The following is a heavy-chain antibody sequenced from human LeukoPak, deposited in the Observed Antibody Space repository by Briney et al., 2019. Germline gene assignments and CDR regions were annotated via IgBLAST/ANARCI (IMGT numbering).Heavy chain of an antibody. CDR1: GYTFTTYY. CDR2: INPSGGGT. J-gene: IGHJ4*02. CDR3: ARDFRISQYSSSSTGYYFDY. V-gene: IGHV1-46*01. Sequence: ASVKVSCKASGYTFTTYYIHWVRQAPGQGLEWRGIINPSGGGTSYAQKFQGRVTMTRDTSTITVYMELSNLRSEDTAVYYCARDFRISQYSSSSTGYYFDYWGQGTLVTVSS. D-gene: IGHD6-6*01.